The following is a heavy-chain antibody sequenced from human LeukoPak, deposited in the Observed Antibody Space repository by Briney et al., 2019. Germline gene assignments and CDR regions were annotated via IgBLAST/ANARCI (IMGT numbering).Heavy chain of an antibody. CDR2: IYYSGST. D-gene: IGHD3-3*01. J-gene: IGHJ4*02. CDR3: ARGREWSYFDY. CDR1: GGSISSYS. V-gene: IGHV4-59*01. Sequence: PSETLSLTCTVSGGSISSYSWSWIRQPPGKGLEWIGYIYYSGSTNYNPSLKSRVTISVDTSKNQFSLKLSSVTAADTAVYYCARGREWSYFDYWGQGTLVTVSS.